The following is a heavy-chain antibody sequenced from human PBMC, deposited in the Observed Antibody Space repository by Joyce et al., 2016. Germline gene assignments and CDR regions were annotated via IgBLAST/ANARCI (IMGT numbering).Heavy chain of an antibody. CDR3: ARVGSSWSFGY. V-gene: IGHV4-59*01. J-gene: IGHJ4*02. CDR2: IFYTGST. D-gene: IGHD6-13*01. CDR1: GDSIGTYY. Sequence: QVQLQESGPGLVKPSETLSLTCTVSGDSIGTYYWNWIREPPGKGLEWIGYIFYTGSTNDSPSLKSRVTMSVDMSKNQFSLNLNSVTAADTAVYYCARVGSSWSFGYWGQGTLVTVSS.